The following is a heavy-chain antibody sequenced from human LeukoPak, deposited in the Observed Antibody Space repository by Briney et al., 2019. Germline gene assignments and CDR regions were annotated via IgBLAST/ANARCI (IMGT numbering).Heavy chain of an antibody. J-gene: IGHJ6*02. V-gene: IGHV1-69*01. CDR3: ARCHCGGDCQSSYYYYYGMDV. CDR1: GGTLSRIV. CDR2: IIPIFGTA. D-gene: IGHD2-21*02. Sequence: GSSVKVSCKASGGTLSRIVISWVRQAPGQGLEWMGGIIPIFGTANYAQEFQARVTITADESTSTAYMELSSLRSDDTAVYYCARCHCGGDCQSSYYYYYGMDVWGQGTTVTVSS.